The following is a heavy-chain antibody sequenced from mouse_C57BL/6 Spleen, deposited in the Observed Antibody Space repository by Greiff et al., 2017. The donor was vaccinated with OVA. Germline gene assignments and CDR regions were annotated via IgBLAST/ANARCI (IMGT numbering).Heavy chain of an antibody. CDR3: ARGGFNYYDYGVGFDY. J-gene: IGHJ2*01. D-gene: IGHD2-4*01. CDR1: GYAFSSYW. V-gene: IGHV1-80*01. CDR2: IYPGDGDT. Sequence: VKLQESGAELVKPGASVKISCKASGYAFSSYWMNWVKQRPGKGLEWIGQIYPGDGDTNYNGKFKGKATLTADKSSSTAYMQLSSLTSEDSAVYFCARGGFNYYDYGVGFDYWGQGTTRTVSS.